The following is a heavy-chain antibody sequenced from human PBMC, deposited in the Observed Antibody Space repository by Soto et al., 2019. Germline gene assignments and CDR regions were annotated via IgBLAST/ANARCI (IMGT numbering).Heavy chain of an antibody. D-gene: IGHD5-18*01. CDR2: INPNSGGT. CDR3: ARGGYSYGSPSYYYYYGMDV. J-gene: IGHJ6*02. CDR1: GYTFTGYY. V-gene: IGHV1-2*02. Sequence: ASVKVSCKASGYTFTGYYMHWVRQAPGQGLEWMGWINPNSGGTNYAQKFQGRVTKTRDPSISTAYMELSRRRSDDTAVYYCARGGYSYGSPSYYYYYGMDVWGQGTTVTVSS.